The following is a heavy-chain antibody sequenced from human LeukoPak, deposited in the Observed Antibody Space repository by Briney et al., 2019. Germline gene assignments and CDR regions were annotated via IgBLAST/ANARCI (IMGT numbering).Heavy chain of an antibody. V-gene: IGHV1-24*01. D-gene: IGHD4-17*01. J-gene: IGHJ1*01. CDR1: GYTLTELS. Sequence: GASVKVSCKVSGYTLTELSMHWVRQAPGKGLEWMGGFDPEDGETIYAQKFQGRATMTEDTSTDTAYMELSSLRSEDTAVYYCATALLTTVTFQHWGQGTLVTVSS. CDR3: ATALLTTVTFQH. CDR2: FDPEDGET.